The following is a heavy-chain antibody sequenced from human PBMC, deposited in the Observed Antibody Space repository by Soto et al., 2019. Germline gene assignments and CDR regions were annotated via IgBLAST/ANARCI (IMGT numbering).Heavy chain of an antibody. CDR3: AKTSGSYLEAFDY. Sequence: GGSLRLACAVSGATLSTIWMNWVRQAPGKGPEWVGRIKSTTAGGTADYAAPVKGRFTISRDDSENTVHLQMNSLRAEDTAIYFCAKTSGSYLEAFDYWGQGTLVTVSS. D-gene: IGHD3-10*01. CDR1: GATLSTIW. J-gene: IGHJ4*02. V-gene: IGHV3-15*07. CDR2: IKSTTAGGTA.